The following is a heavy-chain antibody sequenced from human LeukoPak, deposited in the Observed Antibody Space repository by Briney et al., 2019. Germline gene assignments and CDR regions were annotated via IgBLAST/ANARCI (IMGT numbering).Heavy chain of an antibody. Sequence: GGSLRLSCAASGFTFSSYWMSWVRQAPGKGLEWVANIKQDGSEKYYVDSVKGRFTISRDNAKNSLYLQMNSLRAEDTALYYCAKDNKYQLVFEYSFGIWGQGTMVTVSS. CDR2: IKQDGSEK. CDR3: AKDNKYQLVFEYSFGI. J-gene: IGHJ3*02. V-gene: IGHV3-7*03. D-gene: IGHD2-2*01. CDR1: GFTFSSYW.